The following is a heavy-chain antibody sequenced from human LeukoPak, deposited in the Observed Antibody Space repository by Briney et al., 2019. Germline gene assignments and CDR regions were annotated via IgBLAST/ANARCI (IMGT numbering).Heavy chain of an antibody. CDR1: GGSISTSSYY. CDR2: IYYSGST. D-gene: IGHD4-17*01. J-gene: IGHJ2*01. Sequence: SETLSLTCTVSGGSISTSSYYWGWIRQPPGKGLEWIGTIYYSGSTYYNPSLKSRVTISVDTSKNQFSLKLSSVTAADTAVYYCARDWSPYGDYLGGWYFDLWGRGTLVTVSS. CDR3: ARDWSPYGDYLGGWYFDL. V-gene: IGHV4-39*07.